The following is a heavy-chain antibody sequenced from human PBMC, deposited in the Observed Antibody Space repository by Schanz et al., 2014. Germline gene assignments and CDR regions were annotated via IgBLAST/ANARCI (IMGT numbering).Heavy chain of an antibody. V-gene: IGHV1-69*08. J-gene: IGHJ5*02. CDR2: IVPIAGIT. CDR1: GGTFSSDT. Sequence: QFHLVQSGAEVKKPGPSVKVSCKASGGTFSSDTFSWVRQAPGQGLEWMGRIVPIAGITNYAQRFQGRVTITADKSSDTAYMELSSLRSEDTAVYYCAREVGLYDRGWFDPWGQGTLVTVSS. CDR3: AREVGLYDRGWFDP. D-gene: IGHD3-22*01.